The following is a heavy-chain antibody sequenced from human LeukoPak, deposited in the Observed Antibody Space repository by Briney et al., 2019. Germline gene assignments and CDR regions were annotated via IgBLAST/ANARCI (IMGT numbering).Heavy chain of an antibody. CDR3: AKDPPSSGWPNSFDY. D-gene: IGHD6-19*01. V-gene: IGHV3-23*01. Sequence: PGGSLRLSCAASGFSFSSFAMSWVRQTPGKGLEWVSASGSFGTITYYADSVKGRFTISRDNSKNTLYLQMNSLRAEDTAIYYCAKDPPSSGWPNSFDYWGQGTLVTVSS. CDR2: SGSFGTIT. J-gene: IGHJ4*02. CDR1: GFSFSSFA.